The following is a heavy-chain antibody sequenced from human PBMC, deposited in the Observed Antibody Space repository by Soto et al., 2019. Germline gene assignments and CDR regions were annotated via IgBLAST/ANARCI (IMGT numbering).Heavy chain of an antibody. CDR2: IVVGSGNT. V-gene: IGHV1-58*02. Sequence: SVKVSCKASGFTFTSSAMQWARQARGQRLEWIGWIVVGSGNTNYAQKFQERVTITRDMSTSTAYMELSSLRSEDTAVYYCAADRTDYGDYIRYLAFDIWGQGTMVTVSS. D-gene: IGHD4-17*01. J-gene: IGHJ3*02. CDR1: GFTFTSSA. CDR3: AADRTDYGDYIRYLAFDI.